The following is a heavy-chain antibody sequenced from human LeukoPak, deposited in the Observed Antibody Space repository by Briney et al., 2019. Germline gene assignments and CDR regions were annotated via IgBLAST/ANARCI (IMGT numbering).Heavy chain of an antibody. CDR2: IYTSGST. CDR3: VRDLGSGSLNAFDI. CDR1: GGSISSYY. V-gene: IGHV4-4*07. D-gene: IGHD3-10*01. Sequence: PSETLSLTCTVYGGSISSYYWSWLRQPAGKGLEWIGRIYTSGSTNYNPSLKSRVTISVDTSKNQFSLKLSSVTAADTGVYFCVRDLGSGSLNAFDIWGEGTMVTVSS. J-gene: IGHJ3*02.